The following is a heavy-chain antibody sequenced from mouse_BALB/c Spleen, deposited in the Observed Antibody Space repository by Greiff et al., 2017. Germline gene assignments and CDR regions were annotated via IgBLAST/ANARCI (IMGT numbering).Heavy chain of an antibody. V-gene: IGHV1S135*01. Sequence: VQLKQSGPELGKPGASVKISCKASGYSFTGYNMYWVKQSHRKSLEWIGYIDPYNGGTSYNQKSKGKATLTVDKSSSTAYMHLNSLTSEDSAIYYCARGRGNYNYFDYWGQGTTLTVSS. CDR1: GYSFTGYN. J-gene: IGHJ2*01. CDR2: IDPYNGGT. D-gene: IGHD2-1*01. CDR3: ARGRGNYNYFDY.